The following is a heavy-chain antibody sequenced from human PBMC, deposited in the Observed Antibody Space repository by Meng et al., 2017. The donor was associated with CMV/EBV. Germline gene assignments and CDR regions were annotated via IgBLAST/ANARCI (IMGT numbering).Heavy chain of an antibody. D-gene: IGHD2/OR15-2a*01. CDR2: FYYGGDT. CDR3: AREGSHCSTTTCYPRMDV. V-gene: IGHV4-39*07. CDR1: RSNSYY. J-gene: IGHJ6*02. Sequence: RSNSYYWGWIRQPPRKGLEWIGNFYYGGDTNYNPSLKSRVTMSVDTYKKQFSLKLSSVTAADTAVYYCAREGSHCSTTTCYPRMDVWGRGTTVTVSS.